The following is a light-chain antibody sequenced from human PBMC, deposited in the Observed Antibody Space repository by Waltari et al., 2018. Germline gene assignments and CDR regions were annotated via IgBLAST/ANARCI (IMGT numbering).Light chain of an antibody. V-gene: IGLV2-11*01. CDR2: DVN. CDR1: SSDVGAYNY. J-gene: IGLJ2*01. CDR3: CSRTGRDSVI. Sequence: QSALTQPRSVSGSPGQSVTISCTGTSSDVGAYNYVAWYQQHPGKAPKLIINDVNKWPSGAPERFSGSKSGNKASLTIAGLQAEDEADYYCCSRTGRDSVIFGGGTKVTVL.